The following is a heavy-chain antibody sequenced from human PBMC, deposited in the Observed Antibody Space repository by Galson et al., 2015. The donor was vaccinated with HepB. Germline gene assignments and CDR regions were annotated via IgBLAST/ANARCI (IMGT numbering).Heavy chain of an antibody. Sequence: SLRLSCAASGFTFSRYGMHWVRQAPGKGLEWVAVIWYDGSNKYYADSVKGRFTISRDNSKNTLYLQMNSLRAEDTAVYYCAREAPYYYDSSGYYEAFDIWGQGTMVTVSS. CDR1: GFTFSRYG. CDR2: IWYDGSNK. J-gene: IGHJ3*02. CDR3: AREAPYYYDSSGYYEAFDI. V-gene: IGHV3-33*01. D-gene: IGHD3-22*01.